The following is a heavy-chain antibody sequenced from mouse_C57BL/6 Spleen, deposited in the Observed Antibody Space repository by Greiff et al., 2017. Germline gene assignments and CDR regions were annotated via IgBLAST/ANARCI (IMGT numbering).Heavy chain of an antibody. V-gene: IGHV1-55*01. CDR1: GYTFTSYW. CDR3: ARWGIYYDYDGGVDY. D-gene: IGHD2-4*01. J-gene: IGHJ2*01. CDR2: IYPGSGST. Sequence: QVQLQQPGAELVKPGASVMMSCKASGYTFTSYWITWVKQRPGPGLEWIGDIYPGSGSTNYNEKFKSKATLTVDTSSSTAYMQLSSLTSEDSAVYYCARWGIYYDYDGGVDYWGQGTTLIVSS.